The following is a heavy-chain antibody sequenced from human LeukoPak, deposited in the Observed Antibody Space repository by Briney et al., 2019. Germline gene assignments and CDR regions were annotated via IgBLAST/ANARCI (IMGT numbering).Heavy chain of an antibody. D-gene: IGHD6-19*01. CDR1: GFTFSSYE. V-gene: IGHV3-48*03. J-gene: IGHJ6*03. Sequence: PGGSLGLSCAASGFTFSSYEMNWVRQAPGKGLEWVSYISSSGSTIYYADSVKGRFTISRDNAKNSLYLQMNSLRAEDTAVYYCARAGPYSSGWYVGVYYYMDVWGKGTTVTISS. CDR3: ARAGPYSSGWYVGVYYYMDV. CDR2: ISSSGSTI.